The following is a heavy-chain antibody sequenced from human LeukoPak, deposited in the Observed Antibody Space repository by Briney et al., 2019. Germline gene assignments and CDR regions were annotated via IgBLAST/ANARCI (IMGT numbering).Heavy chain of an antibody. CDR1: GFTFSSYA. CDR2: ISGSGGST. V-gene: IGHV3-23*01. D-gene: IGHD5-18*01. CDR3: AKGPPRLWLYLVDY. Sequence: GGSLRLSCAASGFTFSSYAMSWVRQAPGKGLEWVPAISGSGGSTYYADSVKGRFTISRDNSKNTLYLQMNSLRAEDTAVYYCAKGPPRLWLYLVDYWGQGTLVTVSS. J-gene: IGHJ4*02.